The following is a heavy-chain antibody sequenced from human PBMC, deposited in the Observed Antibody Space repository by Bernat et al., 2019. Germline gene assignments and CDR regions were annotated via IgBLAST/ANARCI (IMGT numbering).Heavy chain of an antibody. V-gene: IGHV1-46*01. CDR2: INPSGGST. CDR3: ARSYYGSSGYYYYYYYYGMDV. D-gene: IGHD3-22*01. Sequence: QVQLVQSEAEVKKPGASVKVSCKASGYTFTSYYMHWVRQAPGQGLEWMGIINPSGGSTSYAQKFQGRVTMNRETSTSTVYMELSSLRSEDTAVYYCARSYYGSSGYYYYYYYYGMDVWGQGTTVTVSS. J-gene: IGHJ6*02. CDR1: GYTFTSYY.